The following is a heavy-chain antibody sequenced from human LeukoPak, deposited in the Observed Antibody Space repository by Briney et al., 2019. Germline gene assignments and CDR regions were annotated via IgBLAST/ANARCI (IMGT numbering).Heavy chain of an antibody. CDR2: IYSGGST. D-gene: IGHD3-3*01. CDR3: ARDVGVVTIDAFDI. CDR1: GFTVSSNY. J-gene: IGHJ3*02. V-gene: IGHV3-53*01. Sequence: GGSLRLSCAASGFTVSSNYMSWVRQAPGKGLEWVSVIYSGGSTYYADSVKGRFTISRDNSKNTLYLQMNSLRAEDTAVYYCARDVGVVTIDAFDIWGQGTMVTVSS.